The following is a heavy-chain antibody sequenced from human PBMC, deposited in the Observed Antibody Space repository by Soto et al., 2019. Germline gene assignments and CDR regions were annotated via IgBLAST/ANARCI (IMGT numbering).Heavy chain of an antibody. CDR2: MNPNSGNT. Sequence: ASVKVSCKASGYTFTSYDINWVRQATGQGLEWMGWMNPNSGNTGYAQKLQGRVTMTTDTSTSTAYMELRSLRSDDTAVYYCARGGSGSSHWGQGTLVTVSS. J-gene: IGHJ4*02. CDR3: ARGGSGSSH. CDR1: GYTFTSYD. V-gene: IGHV1-8*01. D-gene: IGHD3-10*01.